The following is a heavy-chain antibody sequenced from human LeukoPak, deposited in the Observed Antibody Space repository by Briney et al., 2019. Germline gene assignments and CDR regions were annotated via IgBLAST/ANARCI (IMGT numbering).Heavy chain of an antibody. Sequence: GSLRLSCAASGFTFSDYYMSWIRQAPGKGLEWVSYISSSGSTIYYADSVKGRFTISRDNAKNSLYLQMNSLRAEDTAVYYCASMYSSSSTYYMDVWGKGTTVTVSS. CDR2: ISSSGSTI. V-gene: IGHV3-11*01. CDR1: GFTFSDYY. CDR3: ASMYSSSSTYYMDV. J-gene: IGHJ6*03. D-gene: IGHD6-6*01.